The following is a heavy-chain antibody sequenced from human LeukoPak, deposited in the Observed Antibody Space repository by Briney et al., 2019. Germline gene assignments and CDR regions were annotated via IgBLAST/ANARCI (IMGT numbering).Heavy chain of an antibody. CDR3: ARDIVGTPSDAPYDYYYYYGMDV. CDR1: GYTFTGYY. D-gene: IGHD1-26*01. Sequence: ASVKVSCKASGYTFTGYYMHWVRQAPGQGLEWMGWINPNSGGTNYAQKSQGRVTMTRDTSISTAYMELSRLRSDDTAVYYCARDIVGTPSDAPYDYYYYYGMDVWGQGTTVTVSS. J-gene: IGHJ6*02. V-gene: IGHV1-2*02. CDR2: INPNSGGT.